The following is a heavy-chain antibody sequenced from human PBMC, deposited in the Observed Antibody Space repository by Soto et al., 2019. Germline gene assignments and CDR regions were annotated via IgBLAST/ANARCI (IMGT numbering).Heavy chain of an antibody. D-gene: IGHD6-6*01. V-gene: IGHV3-23*01. CDR3: ARDLMPVSRSSPAV. Sequence: GGSLSLSCAASVFTFSSYDKSWVSQAPVKGLVWVSGLSGSGGRTYYADSVKGRFTISRDNSKSTLYLQMSSLRAEDTAVYYCARDLMPVSRSSPAVWGRGATVTVSS. CDR2: LSGSGGRT. CDR1: VFTFSSYD. J-gene: IGHJ6*02.